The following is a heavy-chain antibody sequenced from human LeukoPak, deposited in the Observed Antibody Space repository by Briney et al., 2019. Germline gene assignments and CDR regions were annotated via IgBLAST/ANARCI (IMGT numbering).Heavy chain of an antibody. D-gene: IGHD4-23*01. CDR1: GGSFSGYY. CDR2: INHSGST. Sequence: SETLPLTCAVYGGSFSGYYWSWIRQPPGKGLEWIGEINHSGSTNYNPSLKSRVTISVDTSKNQFSLKLSSVTAADTAVYYCARGPLLRWFDFDYWGQGTLVTVSS. V-gene: IGHV4-34*01. J-gene: IGHJ4*02. CDR3: ARGPLLRWFDFDY.